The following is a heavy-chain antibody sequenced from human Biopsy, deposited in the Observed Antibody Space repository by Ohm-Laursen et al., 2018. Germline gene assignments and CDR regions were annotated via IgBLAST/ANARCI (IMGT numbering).Heavy chain of an antibody. CDR2: IFDRGTT. CDR1: GDSISRSY. D-gene: IGHD3-10*01. V-gene: IGHV4-59*08. CDR3: AHGSGSYYKWDF. Sequence: GTLSLTCTLSGDSISRSYWSWIRQSPGKGLEWVGHIFDRGTTNYNPSLKSRITMSVDTSKKQFSLRMTSVTAADTAVYYCAHGSGSYYKWDFWGRGTLVTVSS. J-gene: IGHJ4*02.